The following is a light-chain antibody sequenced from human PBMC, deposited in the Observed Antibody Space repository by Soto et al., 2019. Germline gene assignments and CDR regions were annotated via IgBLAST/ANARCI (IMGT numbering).Light chain of an antibody. J-gene: IGKJ4*01. V-gene: IGKV2-28*01. CDR2: LES. CDR1: QSLLHSNGYCY. CDR3: MQTLQTPLT. Sequence: DIVMTQSPLSLPVIPGEPASISCRSSQSLLHSNGYCYLDWYVQKPGQSPQLLIYLESNRASGVPDRFSGSGTGTDFTLKITRVEAEDVGVYYSMQTLQTPLTLGGGTWVEIK.